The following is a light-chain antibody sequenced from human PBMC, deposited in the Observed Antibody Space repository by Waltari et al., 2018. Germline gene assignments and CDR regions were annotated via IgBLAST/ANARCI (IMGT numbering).Light chain of an antibody. CDR3: QQYNNWPRT. Sequence: DIVMTQSPATLSVSPGQRATLSCRASKSVSRNLAWYQQKPGQAPRLPIYGASTRATGIPARFSGSGSGTEFTLTISSLQSEDFAVYYCQQYNNWPRTFGQGTKLEIK. J-gene: IGKJ2*01. CDR2: GAS. CDR1: KSVSRN. V-gene: IGKV3-15*01.